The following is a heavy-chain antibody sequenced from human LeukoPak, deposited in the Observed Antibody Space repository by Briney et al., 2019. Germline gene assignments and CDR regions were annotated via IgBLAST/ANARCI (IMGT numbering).Heavy chain of an antibody. J-gene: IGHJ4*02. V-gene: IGHV1-8*01. Sequence: ASVKVSCKASGYTSTSYDINWVRQAPGQGLEWMGWMNPNSGNTGYAQKFQGRVTMTRNTSISTAYMELSSLRSEDTAVYYCARWGKYSSSSVDYWGQGTLVTVSS. CDR1: GYTSTSYD. CDR2: MNPNSGNT. D-gene: IGHD6-6*01. CDR3: ARWGKYSSSSVDY.